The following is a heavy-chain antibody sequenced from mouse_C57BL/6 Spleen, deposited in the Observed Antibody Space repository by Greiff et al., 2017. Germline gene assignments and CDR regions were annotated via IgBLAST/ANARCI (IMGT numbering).Heavy chain of an antibody. Sequence: VQLQQSGPELVKPGASVKISCKASGYTFTDYYMNWVKQSHGKSLEWIGDINPNNGGTSYNQKFKGKATLTVDKSSSKAYMELRSQTSEDSAVYDGARGNYGRSEAGAMDYWGKGTTGTV. J-gene: IGHJ4*01. D-gene: IGHD1-1*01. V-gene: IGHV1-26*01. CDR3: ARGNYGRSEAGAMDY. CDR2: INPNNGGT. CDR1: GYTFTDYY.